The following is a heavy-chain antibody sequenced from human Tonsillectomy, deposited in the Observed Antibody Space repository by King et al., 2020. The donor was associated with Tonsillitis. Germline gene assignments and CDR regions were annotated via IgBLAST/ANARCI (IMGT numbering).Heavy chain of an antibody. Sequence: VQLVESGGDLVQGGGSLRLSCAASEFTFSNYVMSWVRQAPGKGLEWVSAVSGSGGTTYYADSVKGRFTISRDNSKNTLYLQMNSLRAEDTAVYYCASRAFYHASASYYYYDIDYWGQGTLVTVSS. CDR3: ASRAFYHASASYYYYDIDY. D-gene: IGHD3-22*01. J-gene: IGHJ4*02. CDR2: VSGSGGTT. CDR1: EFTFSNYV. V-gene: IGHV3-23*04.